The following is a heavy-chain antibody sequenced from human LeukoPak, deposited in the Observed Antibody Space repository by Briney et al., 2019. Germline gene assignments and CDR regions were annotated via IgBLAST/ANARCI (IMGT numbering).Heavy chain of an antibody. CDR2: IYYSGST. J-gene: IGHJ4*02. CDR1: GGSISSYY. CDR3: ARLYYDSFFDY. V-gene: IGHV4-59*08. Sequence: SETLSLTCPVSGGSISSYYWSWIRPPPGKGLEWIGYIYYSGSTNYNPSLKSRVTISVDTSKNQFSLKLSSVTAADTAVYYCARLYYDSFFDYWGQGTLVTVSS. D-gene: IGHD3-22*01.